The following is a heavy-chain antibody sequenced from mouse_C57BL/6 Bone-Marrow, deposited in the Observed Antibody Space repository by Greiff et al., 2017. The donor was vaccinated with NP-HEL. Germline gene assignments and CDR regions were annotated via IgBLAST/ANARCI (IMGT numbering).Heavy chain of an antibody. J-gene: IGHJ4*01. D-gene: IGHD2-1*01. CDR3: ARESIYYGNYERYYYYAMDY. V-gene: IGHV1-64*01. CDR2: IHPTSGST. CDR1: GYTFTSYW. Sequence: VQLQQPGAELVKPGASVKLSCKASGYTFTSYWMHWVKQRPGQGLEWIGMIHPTSGSTNYNEKFKSKATLTVDKSSSTAYMQLSSLTSEDSAVYYCARESIYYGNYERYYYYAMDYWGQGTSVTVSS.